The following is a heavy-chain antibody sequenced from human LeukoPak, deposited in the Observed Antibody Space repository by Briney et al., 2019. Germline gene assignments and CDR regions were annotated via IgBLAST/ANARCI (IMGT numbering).Heavy chain of an antibody. CDR2: VGGGDDA. Sequence: GGSLRLSCAASGISFTIHAMHWVRQAPGKGLEWVSSVGGGDDAHYADSVKGRFTVSRDDSKNTVYLQMNTLRGEDTAMYYCAKDATPRNAIWDYFDLWGQGTLVTVSS. CDR1: GISFTIHA. D-gene: IGHD1-7*01. J-gene: IGHJ5*02. CDR3: AKDATPRNAIWDYFDL. V-gene: IGHV3-23*01.